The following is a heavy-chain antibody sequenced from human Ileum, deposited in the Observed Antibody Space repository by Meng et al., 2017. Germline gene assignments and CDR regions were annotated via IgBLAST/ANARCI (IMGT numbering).Heavy chain of an antibody. D-gene: IGHD4-17*01. Sequence: SETLSLTCTVSGGSISSSSYYWGWIRQPPGKGLEWIGSIYYSGSTYYSPSLKSRVTISVDTSKNQFSLKLSSVTAADTAVYYCARQVDYGDFEEFTYFDYWGQGTLVTVSS. CDR1: GGSISSSSYY. V-gene: IGHV4-39*07. J-gene: IGHJ4*02. CDR3: ARQVDYGDFEEFTYFDY. CDR2: IYYSGST.